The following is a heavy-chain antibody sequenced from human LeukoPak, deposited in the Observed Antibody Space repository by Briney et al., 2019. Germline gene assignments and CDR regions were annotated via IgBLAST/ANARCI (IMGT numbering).Heavy chain of an antibody. CDR2: ITSNGGAI. J-gene: IGHJ3*01. CDR1: AFTFSGYA. Sequence: PGGSLRLSCSASAFTFSGYAMHWVRQAPGKGPECISSITSNGGAIYYADSVRGRFTISRDNSEYTLYLQMSGLRAEDTAVYYCVKDVSTRYSAHESAFDAWGQGTMVIVSS. D-gene: IGHD5-12*01. V-gene: IGHV3-64D*06. CDR3: VKDVSTRYSAHESAFDA.